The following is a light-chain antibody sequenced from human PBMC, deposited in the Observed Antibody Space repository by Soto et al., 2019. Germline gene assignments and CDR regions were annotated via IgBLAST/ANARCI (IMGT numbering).Light chain of an antibody. CDR2: DAS. V-gene: IGKV3-11*01. Sequence: EIVLTQSPVTLSLSPGERATLSCRASQSVGTYLAWYQQRPGQAPRLLIYDASNRATVIPARFSGSGSGTDFTLTISSLEPEDFAVYYCQQRSKSITFGQGTRLEIK. J-gene: IGKJ5*01. CDR1: QSVGTY. CDR3: QQRSKSIT.